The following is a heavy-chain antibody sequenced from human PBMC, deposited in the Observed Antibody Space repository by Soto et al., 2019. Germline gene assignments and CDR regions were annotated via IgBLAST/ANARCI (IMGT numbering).Heavy chain of an antibody. CDR2: IYWDDDK. CDR1: GFSLSTSGVG. D-gene: IGHD6-6*01. Sequence: QITLKESGPTLVKPTQTLTLTCTFSGFSLSTSGVGVGWIRQPPGKALEWLALIYWDDDKRDRPFLKSRLTITKHTTKNPVVLTMTNMDPVDTATYYCAHSPYSGSAYYFDYWGQGTLVTVSS. J-gene: IGHJ4*02. CDR3: AHSPYSGSAYYFDY. V-gene: IGHV2-5*02.